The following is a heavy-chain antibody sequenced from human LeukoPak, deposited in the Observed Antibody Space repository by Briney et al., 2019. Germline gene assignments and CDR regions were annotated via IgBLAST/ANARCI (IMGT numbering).Heavy chain of an antibody. CDR3: AKVGRSDWQSTTGS. CDR2: ISWDGGST. D-gene: IGHD4-17*01. V-gene: IGHV3-43*01. Sequence: GGSLRLSCAASGFTFDDYTMHWVRQAPGKGLEWVSLISWDGGSTYYADSVKGRFTISRDNAKDTLYLQMNSLRVEDTAVYYCAKVGRSDWQSTTGSWGQGTLVTVSS. CDR1: GFTFDDYT. J-gene: IGHJ5*02.